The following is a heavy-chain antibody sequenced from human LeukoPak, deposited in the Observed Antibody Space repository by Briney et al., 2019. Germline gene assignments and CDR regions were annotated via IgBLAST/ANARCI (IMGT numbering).Heavy chain of an antibody. D-gene: IGHD4-17*01. Sequence: SETLSLTCTVSGGSINSYYWSWIRQPPGKGLEWIGEINHSGSTNYNPSLKSRVTISVDTSKNQFSLKLSSVTAADTAVYYCARRTVTTATDAFDIWGQGTMVTVSS. V-gene: IGHV4-34*01. J-gene: IGHJ3*02. CDR1: GGSINSYY. CDR2: INHSGST. CDR3: ARRTVTTATDAFDI.